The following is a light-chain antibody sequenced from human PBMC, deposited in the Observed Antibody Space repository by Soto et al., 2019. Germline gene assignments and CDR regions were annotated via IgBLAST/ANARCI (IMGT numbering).Light chain of an antibody. CDR2: EVS. Sequence: HSALTQPPSASGSPGQSVTISCTGTSSDVGGYNYVSWYQQHPGKAPKLIIYEVSKRPSGVPDRFSGSKSGNTASLTVSGLQAEDEADYYCSSYAGSNNRYVFGTGTKVTVL. V-gene: IGLV2-8*01. CDR1: SSDVGGYNY. CDR3: SSYAGSNNRYV. J-gene: IGLJ1*01.